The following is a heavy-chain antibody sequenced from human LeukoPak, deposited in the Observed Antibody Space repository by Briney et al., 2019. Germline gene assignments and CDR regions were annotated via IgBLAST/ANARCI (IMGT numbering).Heavy chain of an antibody. Sequence: ASVKVSCKASGYTFTGYYMHWVRQAPGQGLEWMGWINPNSGGTNYAQKFQGRVTMTRDTSISTAYMELSRLRSDDTAVYYCARGGYDFWSGYSPYNRFDPWGQGTLVTVSS. CDR2: INPNSGGT. J-gene: IGHJ5*02. V-gene: IGHV1-2*02. CDR3: ARGGYDFWSGYSPYNRFDP. D-gene: IGHD3-3*01. CDR1: GYTFTGYY.